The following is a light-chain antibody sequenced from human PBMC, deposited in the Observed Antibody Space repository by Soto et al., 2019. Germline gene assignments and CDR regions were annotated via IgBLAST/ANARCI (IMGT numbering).Light chain of an antibody. CDR2: GAS. CDR1: ESVSSTY. V-gene: IGKV3-20*01. CDR3: QPYGGSSQT. J-gene: IGKJ2*01. Sequence: DIVLTQSPGTLSLSPGERATLSCRASESVSSTYLAWYQQTPEQAPRLLIYGASSRPTDIPDGFCGSGSGTDFTLTISRRESEDFAVYFCQPYGGSSQTFGQGTKLEIK.